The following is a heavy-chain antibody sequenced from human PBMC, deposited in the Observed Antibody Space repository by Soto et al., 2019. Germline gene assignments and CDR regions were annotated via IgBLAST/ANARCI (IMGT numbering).Heavy chain of an antibody. D-gene: IGHD1-26*01. V-gene: IGHV3-30*18. J-gene: IGHJ4*02. CDR2: ISYDGSNK. CDR1: GFTFSSYG. CDR3: AKRAKVGATVGYFDY. Sequence: QVQLVESGGGVVQPGRSLRLSCAASGFTFSSYGMHWVRQAPGKGLEWVAVISYDGSNKYYADSVKGRFTISRDNSKNTLYLQMNSLRAEDTAVYYCAKRAKVGATVGYFDYWGQGPLVTVSS.